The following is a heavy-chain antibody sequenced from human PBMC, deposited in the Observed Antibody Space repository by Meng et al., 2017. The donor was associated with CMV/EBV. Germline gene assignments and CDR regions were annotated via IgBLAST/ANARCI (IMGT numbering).Heavy chain of an antibody. CDR3: ARDLRGSSRPIYYGMDV. V-gene: IGHV1-2*02. Sequence: ASVKVSCKASGYTFTGYYMHWVRQAPGQGLKWMGWINPNSGGTNYAQKFQGRVTMTRDTSISTAYMELSRLRSDDTAVYYCARDLRGSSRPIYYGMDVWGQGTTVTVSS. D-gene: IGHD2-2*01. CDR2: INPNSGGT. CDR1: GYTFTGYY. J-gene: IGHJ6*02.